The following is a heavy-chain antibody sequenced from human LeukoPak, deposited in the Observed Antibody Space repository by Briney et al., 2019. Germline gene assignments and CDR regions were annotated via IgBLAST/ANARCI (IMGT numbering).Heavy chain of an antibody. CDR2: IYYSGST. V-gene: IGHV4-59*01. J-gene: IGHJ6*03. D-gene: IGHD4-17*01. CDR1: GGSISSYY. CDR3: ARGSFGDYYYYYYMDV. Sequence: SETLSLTCTVSGGSISSYYWSWIRQPPGKGQEWIGYIYYSGSTNYNPSLKSRVTISVDTSKNQFSLKLSSVTAADTAVYYCARGSFGDYYYYYYMDVWGKGTTVTISS.